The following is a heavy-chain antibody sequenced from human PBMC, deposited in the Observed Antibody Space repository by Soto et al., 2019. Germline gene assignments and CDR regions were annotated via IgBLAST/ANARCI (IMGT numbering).Heavy chain of an antibody. D-gene: IGHD2-2*01. J-gene: IGHJ6*02. CDR3: ARVRLGYCSSTSCFPYYYYGMDV. Sequence: SGTLSLTCAVYGGSFSGYYWSWIRQPPGEGLEWIGEINHSGSTNYNPSLKSRVTISVDTSKNQFSLKLSSVTAADTAVYYCARVRLGYCSSTSCFPYYYYGMDVWGQGTTVTVSS. V-gene: IGHV4-34*01. CDR2: INHSGST. CDR1: GGSFSGYY.